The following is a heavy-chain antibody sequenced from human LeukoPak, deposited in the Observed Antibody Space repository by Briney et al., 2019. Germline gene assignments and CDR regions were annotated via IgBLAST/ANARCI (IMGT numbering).Heavy chain of an antibody. V-gene: IGHV3-74*03. CDR3: AGDGFGGSYSF. Sequence: PGGSLRLSCAASGFTFSSYWMHWVRQAPGKGLVWVSRINGDGITTTYADSVKGRFTISRDNAKNTLYLQMNSLRAEDTAVYYCAGDGFGGSYSFWGQGTLVTVSS. CDR1: GFTFSSYW. D-gene: IGHD1-26*01. J-gene: IGHJ4*02. CDR2: INGDGITT.